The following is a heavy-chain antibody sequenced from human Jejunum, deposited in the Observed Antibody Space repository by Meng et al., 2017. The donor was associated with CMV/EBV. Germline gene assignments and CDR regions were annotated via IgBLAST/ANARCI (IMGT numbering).Heavy chain of an antibody. D-gene: IGHD3-16*01. CDR3: VKALGGASTF. J-gene: IGHJ4*02. Sequence: VSCKASGYTFTGFYIHWVRQAPGPGLEWMGRINTHSGDANYAQKFQGRVTMTRDTSISTAYLDLSRLKSDDTAVYYCVKALGGASTFWGQGTLVTVSS. CDR2: INTHSGDA. V-gene: IGHV1-2*06. CDR1: GYTFTGFY.